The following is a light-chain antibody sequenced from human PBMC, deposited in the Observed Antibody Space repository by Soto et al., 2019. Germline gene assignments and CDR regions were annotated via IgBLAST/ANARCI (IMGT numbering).Light chain of an antibody. V-gene: IGLV2-14*01. CDR1: SSDVGGFDY. Sequence: QSALTQPASVSESPGQSITISCTGTSSDVGGFDYVSWYQQYPGKAPKLMIYEVTTRPSTISHRFSGSKSGNTASLTISGLQVEDEAAYYCSSYTLSGTLVFGGGTELTVL. CDR3: SSYTLSGTLV. J-gene: IGLJ2*01. CDR2: EVT.